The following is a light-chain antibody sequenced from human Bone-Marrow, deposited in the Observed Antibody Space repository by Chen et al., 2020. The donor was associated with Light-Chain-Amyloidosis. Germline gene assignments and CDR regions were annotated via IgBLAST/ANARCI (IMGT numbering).Light chain of an antibody. CDR3: QQYNSYSRT. V-gene: IGKV1-5*03. CDR2: QAS. Sequence: DIQMTQSPSTLSASVGDRVTIACRASQSISSRLAWYQQKPGKAPKLLISQASSLEFGVPSRFSGGGYGTDFTLTISSLQPDDFATYYCQQYNSYSRTFGQGTKVEVK. CDR1: QSISSR. J-gene: IGKJ1*01.